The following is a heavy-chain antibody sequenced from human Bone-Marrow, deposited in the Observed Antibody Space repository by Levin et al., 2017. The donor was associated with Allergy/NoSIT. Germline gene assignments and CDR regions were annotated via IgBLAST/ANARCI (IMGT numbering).Heavy chain of an antibody. CDR2: ISSSSSYI. CDR3: ARDLYCSGGSCYSGFDY. Sequence: GESLKISCAASGFTFSSYSMNWVRQAPGKGLEWVSSISSSSSYIYYADSVKGRFTISRDNAKNSLYLQMNSLRAEDTAVYYCARDLYCSGGSCYSGFDYWGQGTLVTVSS. D-gene: IGHD2-15*01. V-gene: IGHV3-21*01. J-gene: IGHJ4*02. CDR1: GFTFSSYS.